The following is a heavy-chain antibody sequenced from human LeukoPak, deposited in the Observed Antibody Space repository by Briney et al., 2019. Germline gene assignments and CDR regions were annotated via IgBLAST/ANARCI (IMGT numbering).Heavy chain of an antibody. CDR2: IGSSSSYI. CDR1: GFTFSSYS. D-gene: IGHD2-21*01. V-gene: IGHV3-21*01. CDR3: ASGDNY. Sequence: GGSLRLSCAASGFTFSSYSMNWVRQAPGKGLEWVSSIGSSSSYIYYADSVKGRFTISRDNAKNSLYLQMNSLRAEDTAVYYCASGDNYWGQGTLVTVSS. J-gene: IGHJ4*02.